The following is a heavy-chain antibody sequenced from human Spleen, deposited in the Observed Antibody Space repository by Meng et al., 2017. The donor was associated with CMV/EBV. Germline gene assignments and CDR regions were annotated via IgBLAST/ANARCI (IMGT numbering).Heavy chain of an antibody. CDR2: ISDSGDSP. V-gene: IGHV3-23*01. D-gene: IGHD2-2*01. CDR3: ARWGGYCSSTSCPAYGMDV. Sequence: GESLKISCTASGFTFKSYAMTWVRQAPGKGLEWISLISDSGDSPYYADSVKGRFTISRDNSKNMVYLQMKSLRADDTAVYYCARWGGYCSSTSCPAYGMDVWGQGTTVTVSS. CDR1: GFTFKSYA. J-gene: IGHJ6*02.